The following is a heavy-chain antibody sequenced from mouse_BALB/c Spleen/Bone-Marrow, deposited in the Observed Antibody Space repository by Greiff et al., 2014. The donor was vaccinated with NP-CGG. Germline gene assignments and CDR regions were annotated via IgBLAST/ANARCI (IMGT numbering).Heavy chain of an antibody. CDR2: IRNKAYGYTT. V-gene: IGHV7-3*02. Sequence: EVQLVESGGGLVQPGGSLRLSCTTSGFTFTDYYMSWVRQPPGKALEWLAFIRNKAYGYTTEYSASVRGRFTISRDNSQSILYLQMNTLRAEDSATYYCARFPMGYWGQGTSVTVSS. J-gene: IGHJ4*01. CDR1: GFTFTDYY. CDR3: ARFPMGY.